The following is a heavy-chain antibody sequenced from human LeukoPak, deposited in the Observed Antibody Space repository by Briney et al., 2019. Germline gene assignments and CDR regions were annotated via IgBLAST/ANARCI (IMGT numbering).Heavy chain of an antibody. CDR1: GFTFSGSA. D-gene: IGHD3-22*01. V-gene: IGHV3-73*01. CDR2: IRSKANSYAT. CDR3: TSSYYYDSSGYYWGY. Sequence: QSGGSLRLSCAASGFTFSGSAMHWVRQASGKGLEWVGRIRSKANSYATAYAASVKGRFTISRDDSKNTAYLQMNSLKTEDTAVYYCTSSYYYDSSGYYWGYWGQGTLVTVSS. J-gene: IGHJ4*02.